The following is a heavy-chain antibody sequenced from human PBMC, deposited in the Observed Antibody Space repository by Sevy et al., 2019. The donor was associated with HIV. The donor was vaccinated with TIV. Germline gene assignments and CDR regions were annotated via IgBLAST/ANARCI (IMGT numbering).Heavy chain of an antibody. D-gene: IGHD3-9*01. CDR3: ARFGSHRLAYYGMDV. J-gene: IGHJ6*04. V-gene: IGHV5-51*01. CDR2: IYPGDSDT. Sequence: GESLKISCKGSGYSFSNYWIGWVRQMPGKGLELMGIIYPGDSDTRYSPSFQGQVTISVDKSSSTAYLQWSRLRASDTAMYYCARFGSHRLAYYGMDVWGKGTTVTVSS. CDR1: GYSFSNYW.